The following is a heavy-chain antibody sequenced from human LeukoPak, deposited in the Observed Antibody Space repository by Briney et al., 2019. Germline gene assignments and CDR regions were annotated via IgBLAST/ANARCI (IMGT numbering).Heavy chain of an antibody. V-gene: IGHV3-33*01. CDR1: GFTFSSYG. J-gene: IGHJ4*02. CDR3: ARDVFCSGGSCYWEFDY. D-gene: IGHD2-15*01. CDR2: IWYDGSNK. Sequence: GGSLRPSCAASGFTFSSYGMHWVRQAPGKGLEWVAVIWYDGSNKYYADSVKGRFTISRDNSKNTLYLQMNSLRAEDTAVYYCARDVFCSGGSCYWEFDYWGQGTPVTVSS.